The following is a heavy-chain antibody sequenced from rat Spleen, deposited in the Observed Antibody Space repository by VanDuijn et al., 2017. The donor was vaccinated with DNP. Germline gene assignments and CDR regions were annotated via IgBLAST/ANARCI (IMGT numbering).Heavy chain of an antibody. CDR1: GFTFTHYD. Sequence: EVQLVESGGGLVQPGGSLKLSCAASGFTFTHYDMVWVRQAPTKGLEWVATITTSGGATYYRDSVKGRFAVSRNNAKNTLYLQMNSLRSEDTATYYCARHDWELYYFDYWGQGVMVTVS. D-gene: IGHD5-1*01. J-gene: IGHJ2*01. CDR3: ARHDWELYYFDY. CDR2: ITTSGGAT. V-gene: IGHV5S13*01.